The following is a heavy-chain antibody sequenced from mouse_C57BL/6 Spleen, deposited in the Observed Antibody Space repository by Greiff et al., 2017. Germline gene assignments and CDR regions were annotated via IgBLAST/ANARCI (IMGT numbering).Heavy chain of an antibody. CDR1: GYAFSSSW. J-gene: IGHJ1*03. Sequence: QVQLQQSGPELVKPGASVTISCKASGYAFSSSWMNWVKQRPGKGLEWIGRIYPGDGDTNYNGKFKGKATLTAAKSSSTAYMQLSSLTSEDSAVYFCAGGWLLQGYFDVWGTGTTVTVSS. V-gene: IGHV1-82*01. D-gene: IGHD2-3*01. CDR2: IYPGDGDT. CDR3: AGGWLLQGYFDV.